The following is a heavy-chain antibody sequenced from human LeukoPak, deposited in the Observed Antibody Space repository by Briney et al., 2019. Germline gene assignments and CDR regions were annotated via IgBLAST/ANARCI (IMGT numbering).Heavy chain of an antibody. Sequence: GASVKVSCKASGGTFSSYAISWVRLAPGQGLEWMGGIIPIFGTANYAQKFQGRVTITADESTSTAYMELSSLRSEDTAVYYCAREFRSHLYQPYYFDYWGQGTLVTVSS. J-gene: IGHJ4*02. CDR1: GGTFSSYA. V-gene: IGHV1-69*13. D-gene: IGHD1-14*01. CDR3: AREFRSHLYQPYYFDY. CDR2: IIPIFGTA.